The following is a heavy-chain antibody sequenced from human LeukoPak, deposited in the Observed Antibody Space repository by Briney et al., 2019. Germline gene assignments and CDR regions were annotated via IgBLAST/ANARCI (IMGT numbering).Heavy chain of an antibody. CDR2: IRYDGSNK. D-gene: IGHD3-22*01. J-gene: IGHJ4*02. CDR3: ARGGGYYYDSSGSVY. Sequence: PGGSLRLSCAASGFTFSSYGMHWVRQAPGKGLEWVAFIRYDGSNKYYADSVKGRFTISRDNAKNTLYLQMNSLRAEDTAVYYCARGGGYYYDSSGSVYWGQGTLVTVSS. V-gene: IGHV3-30*02. CDR1: GFTFSSYG.